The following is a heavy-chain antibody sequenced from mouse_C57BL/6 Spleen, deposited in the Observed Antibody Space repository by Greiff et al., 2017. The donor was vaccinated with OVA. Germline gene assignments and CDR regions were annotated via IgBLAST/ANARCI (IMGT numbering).Heavy chain of an antibody. Sequence: QVQLQQPGTELVKPGASVKLSCKASGYTFTSYWMHWVKQRPGQGLEWIGNINPSNGGPNYNEKFKSKATLTVDKSSSTAYMQLSSLTSEDSAVYYGARGEIDRWSCFDYWGKGTTLTVSS. CDR1: GYTFTSYW. D-gene: IGHD2-3*01. CDR2: INPSNGGP. V-gene: IGHV1-53*01. J-gene: IGHJ2*01. CDR3: ARGEIDRWSCFDY.